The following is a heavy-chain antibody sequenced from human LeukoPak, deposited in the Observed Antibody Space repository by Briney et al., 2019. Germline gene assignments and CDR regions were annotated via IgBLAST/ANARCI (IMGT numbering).Heavy chain of an antibody. CDR3: TSSVHLYSGDY. J-gene: IGHJ4*02. CDR1: GFTFSGSA. Sequence: GGSLRLSCAASGFTFSGSAMHWVRQASGKGLEWVGRIRSKANSYATAYAALVKGRFTISRDDSKNTAYLQMNSLKTEDTAVYYCTSSVHLYSGDYWGQGTLVTVSS. V-gene: IGHV3-73*01. CDR2: IRSKANSYAT. D-gene: IGHD1-26*01.